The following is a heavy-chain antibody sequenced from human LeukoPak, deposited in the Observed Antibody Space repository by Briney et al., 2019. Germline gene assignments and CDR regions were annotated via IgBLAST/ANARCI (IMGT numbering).Heavy chain of an antibody. CDR3: ARGSESGSYYSGYDGSFDF. CDR1: GYTFTSYY. V-gene: IGHV1-46*01. D-gene: IGHD1-26*01. Sequence: ASVKVSCKASGYTFTSYYMHWVRQAPGQGLEWMGIINPSGGSTSYAQKFQGRVTMTRDTSTSTVYMELSSLRSEDTAVYYCARGSESGSYYSGYDGSFDFWGQGTMVTVSS. J-gene: IGHJ3*01. CDR2: INPSGGST.